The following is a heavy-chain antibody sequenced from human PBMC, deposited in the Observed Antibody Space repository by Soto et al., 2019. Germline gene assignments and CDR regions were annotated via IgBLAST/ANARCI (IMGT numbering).Heavy chain of an antibody. CDR3: ARPASNEYYYSGMDV. D-gene: IGHD4-4*01. J-gene: IGHJ6*02. Sequence: QVQLVQSGAEVKKPGSSVKVSCKASGGTFSSYAINWVRQAPGQGLEWMGGIIRIFGTPDYAQRFQGRVTITADEATSTAYMELSSLRSEDTAVYYCARPASNEYYYSGMDVWGQGTTVTVSS. CDR2: IIRIFGTP. CDR1: GGTFSSYA. V-gene: IGHV1-69*12.